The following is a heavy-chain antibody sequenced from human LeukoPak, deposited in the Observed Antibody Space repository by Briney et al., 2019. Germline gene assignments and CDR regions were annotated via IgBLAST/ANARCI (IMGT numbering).Heavy chain of an antibody. V-gene: IGHV1-69*13. CDR3: ASWSSGIADY. CDR2: NIPIFGTA. CDR1: WGTFHRFS. J-gene: IGHJ4*02. Sequence: VASLKASFKASWGTFHRFSISWGPQAPRQGLGWMGGNIPIFGTANYAQKCQGRVTITPDESTSTAYMEVSSLRSWDTAVYYCASWSSGIADYWGQGTLVTVSS. D-gene: IGHD6-13*01.